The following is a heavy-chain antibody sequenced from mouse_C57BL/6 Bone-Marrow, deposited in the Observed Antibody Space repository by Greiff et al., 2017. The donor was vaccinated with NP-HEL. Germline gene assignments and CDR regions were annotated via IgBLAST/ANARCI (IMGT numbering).Heavy chain of an antibody. D-gene: IGHD1-1*01. V-gene: IGHV1-39*01. CDR1: GYSFTDYN. CDR3: ASECTVVARGAMDY. Sequence: EVQLQQSGPELVKPGASVKISCKASGYSFTDYNMNWVKQSNGKSLEWIGVINPNFGTTSYNQKFKGQATLTVDQSSRTAYMQLNSLTSEDSAVYYCASECTVVARGAMDYWGQGTSVTVSS. J-gene: IGHJ4*01. CDR2: INPNFGTT.